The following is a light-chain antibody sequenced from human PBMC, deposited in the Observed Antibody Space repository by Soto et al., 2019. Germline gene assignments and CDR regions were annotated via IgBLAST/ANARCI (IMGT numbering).Light chain of an antibody. CDR1: QSVSSY. V-gene: IGKV3-11*01. Sequence: EIVLTQSPATLSLSPGERGTLSCRASQSVSSYLSWYQQKPGQAPRLLIYDASNRATGIPARFIGSGSGTDFTLTISSLEPEDFAVYYCQQGSSWPPLYTFGQGTKLEIK. CDR3: QQGSSWPPLYT. J-gene: IGKJ2*01. CDR2: DAS.